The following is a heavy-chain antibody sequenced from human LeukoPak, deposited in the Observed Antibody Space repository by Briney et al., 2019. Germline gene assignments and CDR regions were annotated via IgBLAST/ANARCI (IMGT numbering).Heavy chain of an antibody. Sequence: ASVKFSCKASGYTFTGYYMHWVRQAPGQGLEWMGWISAYNGNTNYAQKLQGTVTMTTDTSTSTAYMELRSLRSDDTAVYYCARDGDYYYGSGSQDLLSSTKIDCWGQGTLVTVSS. CDR2: ISAYNGNT. D-gene: IGHD3-10*01. CDR1: GYTFTGYY. J-gene: IGHJ4*02. V-gene: IGHV1-18*04. CDR3: ARDGDYYYGSGSQDLLSSTKIDC.